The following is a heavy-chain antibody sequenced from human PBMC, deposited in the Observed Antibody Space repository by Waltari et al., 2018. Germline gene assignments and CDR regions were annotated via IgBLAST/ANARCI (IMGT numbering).Heavy chain of an antibody. D-gene: IGHD2-2*01. V-gene: IGHV7-4-1*02. Sequence: QVELVQSGPELKKPGASVKVSCRASGYSFTSYAINWVRQAPGRGFELMGWINTNSGNPTYVQGFTGRFVFSLDTSVSTAFLQINSLEADDTAVYYCAREVVPAATIVVNWFDPWGQGTLVTVSS. CDR3: AREVVPAATIVVNWFDP. CDR2: INTNSGNP. J-gene: IGHJ5*02. CDR1: GYSFTSYA.